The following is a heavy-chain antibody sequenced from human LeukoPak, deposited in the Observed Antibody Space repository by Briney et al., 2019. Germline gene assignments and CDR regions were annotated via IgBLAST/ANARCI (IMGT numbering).Heavy chain of an antibody. CDR2: LYSGGST. D-gene: IGHD3-22*01. V-gene: IGHV3-53*01. J-gene: IGHJ4*02. CDR3: AKDSGPYTSGYYGH. Sequence: GGSLRLSCAASGFTVSSNYMNWVRQAPGKGLEWVSVLYSGGSTYYSDSVKGRFTISRDNSKNTLDLQMNSLRAEDTAVYYCAKDSGPYTSGYYGHWGQGTLVTVSS. CDR1: GFTVSSNY.